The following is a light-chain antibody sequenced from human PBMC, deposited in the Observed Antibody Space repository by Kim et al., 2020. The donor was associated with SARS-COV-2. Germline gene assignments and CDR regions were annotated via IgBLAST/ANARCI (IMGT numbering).Light chain of an antibody. CDR2: AEY. Sequence: ASGGDSVPINCRASQGICKYLAWFQQKTEKAPKTLIYAEYSLQSGVPSKFSGRGSGTDFTLTISSLQREDFATYHCHQYNSYPWTFGQGTTVEIK. CDR3: HQYNSYPWT. CDR1: QGICKY. V-gene: IGKV1-16*02. J-gene: IGKJ1*01.